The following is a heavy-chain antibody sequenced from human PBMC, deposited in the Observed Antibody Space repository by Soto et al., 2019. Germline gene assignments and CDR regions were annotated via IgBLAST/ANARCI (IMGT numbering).Heavy chain of an antibody. D-gene: IGHD2-15*01. Sequence: QVQLMQSGAEVKKPGASVKVSCKASGYTFTNYAMHWVRQAPGQRLEWMGWINADNGNTKYSQKFQGRLTITEETFGSPAFLGLTRLGFEDTAVYYCARGPVARGCRVGMCYNWLHPWGQGTLVTVSS. CDR1: GYTFTNYA. CDR2: INADNGNT. CDR3: ARGPVARGCRVGMCYNWLHP. V-gene: IGHV1-3*01. J-gene: IGHJ5*02.